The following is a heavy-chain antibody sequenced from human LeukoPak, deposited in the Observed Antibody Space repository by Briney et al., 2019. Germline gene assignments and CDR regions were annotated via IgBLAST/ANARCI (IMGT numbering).Heavy chain of an antibody. J-gene: IGHJ4*02. CDR1: GYTFTGYY. V-gene: IGHV1-2*06. CDR2: INPNSGGT. CDR3: ARGYVEMATMGQGY. D-gene: IGHD5-24*01. Sequence: ASVKVSCKASGYTFTGYYMHWVRQAPGQGLEWMGRINPNSGGTNYAQKFQGRVNMNRDTSISTAYMELSRLRSDDTAVYYCARGYVEMATMGQGYWGQGTLVTVSS.